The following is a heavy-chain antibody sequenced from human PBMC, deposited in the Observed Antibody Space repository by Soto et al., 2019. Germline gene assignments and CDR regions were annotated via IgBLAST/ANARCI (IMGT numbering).Heavy chain of an antibody. Sequence: QVQLVQSGGEVKKPGASVKVSCKASGYTFTSYAMHWVHQAPGQRLEWMGWINAGNGNTKYSQKFHGRVTITRETPAGTDHMEPGRLSSDDTGGHYCGRVLYSGWELLDGFHFRGQGTLVTV. V-gene: IGHV1-3*01. J-gene: IGHJ4*02. CDR2: INAGNGNT. D-gene: IGHD1-26*01. CDR1: GYTFTSYA. CDR3: GRVLYSGWELLDGFHF.